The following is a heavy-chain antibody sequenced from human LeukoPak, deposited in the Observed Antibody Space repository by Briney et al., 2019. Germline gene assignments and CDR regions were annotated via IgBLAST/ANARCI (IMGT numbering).Heavy chain of an antibody. V-gene: IGHV4-59*12. J-gene: IGHJ5*02. CDR3: ARERIRLWNNWFDP. CDR2: IFYTGST. D-gene: IGHD5-18*01. Sequence: SETLSLTCTVSGGSISTYYWSWIRQPPGKGLEWLGYIFYTGSTNYNPSLKSRVTMSIDTSKNQFSLKLSSVTAADTAVYYCARERIRLWNNWFDPWGQGTLVTVSS. CDR1: GGSISTYY.